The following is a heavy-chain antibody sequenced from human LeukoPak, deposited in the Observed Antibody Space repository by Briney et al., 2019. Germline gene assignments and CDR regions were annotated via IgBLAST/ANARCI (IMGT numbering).Heavy chain of an antibody. CDR2: IYTSGST. J-gene: IGHJ4*02. V-gene: IGHV4-4*07. D-gene: IGHD3-22*01. Sequence: PSETLSLTCTVSGGSISSYYWSWIRQPAGKGLEWIGRIYTSGSTNYNASLKSRVTISVDTSKKQFSLKLKSVTAADTAVYYCANLHYVSSGSNFDYWGQGTLVTVSS. CDR3: ANLHYVSSGSNFDY. CDR1: GGSISSYY.